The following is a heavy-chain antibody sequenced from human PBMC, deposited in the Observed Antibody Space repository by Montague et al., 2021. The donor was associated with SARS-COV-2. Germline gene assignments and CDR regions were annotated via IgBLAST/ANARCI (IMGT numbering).Heavy chain of an antibody. V-gene: IGHV3-23*01. CDR2: ISGSGGST. D-gene: IGHD5-12*01. J-gene: IGHJ4*02. CDR1: GFTFSSYA. Sequence: SLILSCAASGFTFSSYAMSWVRQAPVKGLEWVSAISGSGGSTYYXDSVEGRFTISRDNSKNTLYLQMNSLRAEDTAVYYCAKFARIVAPAYYFDYWGQGTLVTVSS. CDR3: AKFARIVAPAYYFDY.